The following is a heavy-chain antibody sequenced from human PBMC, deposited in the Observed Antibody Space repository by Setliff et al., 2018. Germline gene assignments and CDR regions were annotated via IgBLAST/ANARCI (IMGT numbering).Heavy chain of an antibody. V-gene: IGHV1-69*05. CDR3: ARGGESGSWLRHFDC. CDR1: GGTFSSYA. Sequence: GASVKVSCKASGGTFSSYAISWVRQAPGQGLEWMGGIIPIFGTANYAQKFQGRVTITTDESTSTAYMELSSLRSEDTAVYYCARGGESGSWLRHFDCWGQGTLVTVSS. CDR2: IIPIFGTA. J-gene: IGHJ4*02. D-gene: IGHD2-15*01.